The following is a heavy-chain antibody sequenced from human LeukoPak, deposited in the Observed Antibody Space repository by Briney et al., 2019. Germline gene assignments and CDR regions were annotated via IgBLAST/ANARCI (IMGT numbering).Heavy chain of an antibody. CDR2: IYYSGST. Sequence: SETLSLTCAVYGGSFSDYWWTWIRQPPGKGLEWIGSIYYSGSTYYNPSLKSRVTISVDTSKNQFSLKLSSVTAADTAVYYCARDRSSATMVRGVINYMDVWGKGTTVTVSS. CDR3: ARDRSSATMVRGVINYMDV. CDR1: GGSFSDYW. V-gene: IGHV4-34*01. D-gene: IGHD3-10*01. J-gene: IGHJ6*03.